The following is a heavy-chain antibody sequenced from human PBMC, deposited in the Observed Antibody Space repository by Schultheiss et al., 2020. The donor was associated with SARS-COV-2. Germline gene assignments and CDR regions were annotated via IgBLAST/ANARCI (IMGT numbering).Heavy chain of an antibody. CDR3: ARAGGLQTNPADLDY. CDR2: IYYSRST. D-gene: IGHD1-14*01. Sequence: SETLSLTCTVSGGSMVDYAWSWIRQPPGKGLEWIGDIYYSRSTNYNPSLKSRVTISIDTSKNQFSLKLSSVTAADTAVYYCARAGGLQTNPADLDYWGQGTLVTVSS. V-gene: IGHV4-59*01. CDR1: GGSMVDYA. J-gene: IGHJ4*02.